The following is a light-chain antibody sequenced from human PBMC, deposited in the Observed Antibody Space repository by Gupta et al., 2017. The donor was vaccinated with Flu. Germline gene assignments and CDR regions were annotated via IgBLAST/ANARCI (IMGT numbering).Light chain of an antibody. CDR2: DAS. V-gene: IGKV3-11*01. J-gene: IGKJ4*01. CDR1: QSVSSY. Sequence: ELVLTQSPATLSLSPGERAPLSCRASQSVSSYLAWYQQKPGQAPRLLIYDASNRATGIPARFSGSGSGTDFTLTSSSLEAEDFAVYYWQQRSNWLTFGGGTKVEIK. CDR3: QQRSNWLT.